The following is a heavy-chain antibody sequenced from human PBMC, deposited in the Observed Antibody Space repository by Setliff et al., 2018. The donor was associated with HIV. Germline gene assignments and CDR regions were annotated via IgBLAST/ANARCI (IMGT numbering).Heavy chain of an antibody. Sequence: ASVKVSCKASGYTFTGYFMHWVRQAPGQGLEWMAWINPNSGDTNYAQKFQGRVTMTRDASLSTVYMELTNLRSEDTAVYYCARERTTLTPHGLGYMDVWGKGTTVTVSS. J-gene: IGHJ6*03. D-gene: IGHD4-4*01. CDR2: INPNSGDT. CDR3: ARERTTLTPHGLGYMDV. V-gene: IGHV1-2*02. CDR1: GYTFTGYF.